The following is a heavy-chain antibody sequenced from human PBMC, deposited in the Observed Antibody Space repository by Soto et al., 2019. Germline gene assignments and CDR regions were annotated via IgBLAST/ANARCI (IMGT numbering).Heavy chain of an antibody. CDR2: ISYDGSDK. V-gene: IGHV3-30-3*01. CDR1: GFTFSSYA. Sequence: PGGSLRLSCAASGFTFSSYAMHWVRQAPGKGLEWVAVISYDGSDKYYADSVKGRCTISRDNSKNTLYLQMNSLRAEDTAVYYWARDIASMLHQLLFYYYYGTDVWGQGTTVTVSS. CDR3: ARDIASMLHQLLFYYYYGTDV. D-gene: IGHD2-2*01. J-gene: IGHJ6*02.